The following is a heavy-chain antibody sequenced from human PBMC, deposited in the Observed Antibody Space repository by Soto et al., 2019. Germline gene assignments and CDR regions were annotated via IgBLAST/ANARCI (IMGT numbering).Heavy chain of an antibody. V-gene: IGHV3-73*01. CDR2: IRSKANSYTT. CDR3: TRHEPTGINDY. J-gene: IGHJ4*02. Sequence: GGSLRLSCAASGFIFSDSAIHWVRQASGKGLEWVGRIRSKANSYTTEYAASVQGRFTISRDDSKNTAYLQMDRLKTEDTALYYCTRHEPTGINDYWGQGTQVTVSS. CDR1: GFIFSDSA. D-gene: IGHD1-1*01.